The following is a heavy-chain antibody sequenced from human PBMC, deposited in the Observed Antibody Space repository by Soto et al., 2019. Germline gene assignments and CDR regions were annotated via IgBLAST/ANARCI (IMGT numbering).Heavy chain of an antibody. CDR1: GFTFSSYG. Sequence: QVQLVESGGGVVQPGRSLRLSCAASGFTFSSYGMHWVRQAPGKGLEGVAVISYDGSNKYYADSVKGRFTISRDNSKNTLYLQMNSLRAEDTAVYYCAKDAARYYYYYGMDVWGQGTTVTVSS. D-gene: IGHD6-6*01. CDR2: ISYDGSNK. J-gene: IGHJ6*02. CDR3: AKDAARYYYYYGMDV. V-gene: IGHV3-30*18.